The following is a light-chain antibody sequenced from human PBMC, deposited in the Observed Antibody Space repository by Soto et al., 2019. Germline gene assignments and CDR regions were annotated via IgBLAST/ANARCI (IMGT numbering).Light chain of an antibody. V-gene: IGLV1-44*01. J-gene: IGLJ3*02. CDR2: TTH. CDR1: SSNIGSNP. CDR3: ASWDDSLNGWV. Sequence: VLTQPPSASGTPGQRVTISCSGTSSNIGSNPVNWYQQLPGTAPKLLIYTTHQRPSGIPDRISGSKSGTSASLAISGLQSEEEAYYYCASWDDSLNGWVFGGGTKLTVL.